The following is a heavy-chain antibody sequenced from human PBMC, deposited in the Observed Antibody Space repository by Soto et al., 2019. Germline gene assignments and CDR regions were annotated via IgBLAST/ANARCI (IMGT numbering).Heavy chain of an antibody. CDR3: AKSRGDSWTLFDCGY. J-gene: IGHJ4*02. D-gene: IGHD2-21*01. CDR1: GFPFSIYS. V-gene: IGHV3-23*01. Sequence: EEHLLESGGGLVQPGGSLTLSCASSGFPFSIYSMSWVRHAPGKGLQWVSGISATGATSHYADSLRGRLSIFRDNSRNTLYLQLTSLRAEVTAVYFCAKSRGDSWTLFDCGYWGQGTVVTVSS. CDR2: ISATGATS.